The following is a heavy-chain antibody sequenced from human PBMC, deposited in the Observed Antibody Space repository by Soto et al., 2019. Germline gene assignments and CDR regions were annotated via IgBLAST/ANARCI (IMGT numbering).Heavy chain of an antibody. CDR1: GGPISSSSYN. D-gene: IGHD1-7*01. Sequence: TLSLTCTVSGGPISSSSYNWGWIRQPPGKGLERIGSIYYSGSTYYNPSLKSRVTISVDTSKNQFSLKLSSVTAADTAVYYCARGASGSWNYGNNWFDPWGQGTLVTVSS. CDR2: IYYSGST. J-gene: IGHJ5*02. V-gene: IGHV4-39*01. CDR3: ARGASGSWNYGNNWFDP.